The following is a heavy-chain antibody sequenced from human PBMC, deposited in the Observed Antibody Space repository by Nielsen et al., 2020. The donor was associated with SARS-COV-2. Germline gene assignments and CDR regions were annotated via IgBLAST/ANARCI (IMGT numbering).Heavy chain of an antibody. V-gene: IGHV1-46*01. CDR3: ARNIAAAIDY. J-gene: IGHJ4*02. Sequence: ASVKVSCKVSGYTLTELSMHWVRQAPGQGLEWMGIINPSGGSTSYAQKFQGRVTMTRDTSTSTVYMELSSLRSEDTAVYYCARNIAAAIDYWGQGTLVTVSS. CDR2: INPSGGST. D-gene: IGHD6-13*01. CDR1: GYTLTELS.